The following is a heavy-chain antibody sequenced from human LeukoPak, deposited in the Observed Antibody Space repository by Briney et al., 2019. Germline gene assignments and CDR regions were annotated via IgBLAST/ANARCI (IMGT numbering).Heavy chain of an antibody. D-gene: IGHD2-2*01. CDR3: ARGGHCSSDTCSLDH. CDR1: GFTFSSYG. CDR2: ISTTSNTI. V-gene: IGHV3-48*04. J-gene: IGHJ4*02. Sequence: GGSLRLSCAASGFTFSSYGMSWVRQAPGKGLQWISYISTTSNTIYYADSVKGRFTVSRASAKNSEYLQMNSLSVEDTAVYYCARGGHCSSDTCSLDHWGQGTLVTVSS.